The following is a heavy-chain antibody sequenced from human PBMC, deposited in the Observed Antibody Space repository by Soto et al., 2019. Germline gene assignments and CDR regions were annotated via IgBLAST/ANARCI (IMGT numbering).Heavy chain of an antibody. CDR3: AREQQYYYYYDMDV. CDR1: GGTFSSYT. V-gene: IGHV1-69*08. Sequence: QVQLVQSGAEVKKPGSSVKVSCKASGGTFSSYTISWVRQAPGQGLEWMGRIIPILGIADYAQKFQGRVTITADKSTSTAYMELSSLRSEDTAVYYCAREQQYYYYYDMDVWGKGTTVTVSS. CDR2: IIPILGIA. J-gene: IGHJ6*03.